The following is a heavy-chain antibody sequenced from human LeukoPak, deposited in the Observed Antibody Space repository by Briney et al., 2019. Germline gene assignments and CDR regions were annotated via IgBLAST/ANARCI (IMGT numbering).Heavy chain of an antibody. J-gene: IGHJ4*02. CDR2: IGTNVDRT. V-gene: IGHV3-23*01. D-gene: IGHD3-22*01. CDR3: VKDLARYYDTSGYEYFDY. Sequence: PGGSLRLSCVASGFTFSSYAMSWVRQAPGKGLGWVSIIGTNVDRTFYADFVKGRFTISRDNSKNTLYLQMNSLRVEDTAVYYCVKDLARYYDTSGYEYFDYWGQGTLVSVSS. CDR1: GFTFSSYA.